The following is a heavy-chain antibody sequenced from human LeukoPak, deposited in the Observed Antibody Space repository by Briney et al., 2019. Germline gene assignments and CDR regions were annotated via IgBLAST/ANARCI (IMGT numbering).Heavy chain of an antibody. D-gene: IGHD5-18*01. CDR2: SSSSSTYV. CDR3: ARDLRDSYGFFAFDY. V-gene: IGHV3-21*01. CDR1: GLNFRSYS. Sequence: PGGSLRLYCAVLGLNFRSYSLSWVHQATGQGLEWLSSSSSSSTYVYYADSVKGRFTISRDNAKISLYLQMNSLGAEDTAVYYCARDLRDSYGFFAFDYWGQGTLVTVSS. J-gene: IGHJ4*02.